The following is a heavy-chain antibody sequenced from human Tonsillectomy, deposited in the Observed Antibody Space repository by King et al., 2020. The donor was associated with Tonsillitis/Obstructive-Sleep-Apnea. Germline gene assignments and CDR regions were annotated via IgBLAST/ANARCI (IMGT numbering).Heavy chain of an antibody. CDR1: GGSISSGCYY. J-gene: IGHJ6*04. D-gene: IGHD5-18*01. V-gene: IGHV4-31*03. CDR2: IYYSGIP. CDR3: ARCPLGYGNAMDV. Sequence: QLQESGPGLVKPSQTLSLTCTISGGSISSGCYYWIWIRQHRGKVLEWVGLIYYSGIPYYNPSLKSRVTISVDTSKNQFSLELSSVTAADAAVYYCARCPLGYGNAMDVWRKGTTRTVPS.